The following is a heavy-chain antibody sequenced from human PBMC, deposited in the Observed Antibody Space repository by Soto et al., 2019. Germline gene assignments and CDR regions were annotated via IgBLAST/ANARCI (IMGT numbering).Heavy chain of an antibody. CDR1: GLIFSNYG. CDR3: TRDISSYYFDY. CDR2: IWHDGSNK. V-gene: IGHV3-33*01. D-gene: IGHD3-10*01. J-gene: IGHJ4*02. Sequence: QVQLVESGGGVVQPGRSLRLSCAASGLIFSNYGMHWVRQAPGKGLEWVAVIWHDGSNKYYADSVKGRFTISRDNSKNTLYLKMNSLRADDTAVYYCTRDISSYYFDYWGQGTLVTVSS.